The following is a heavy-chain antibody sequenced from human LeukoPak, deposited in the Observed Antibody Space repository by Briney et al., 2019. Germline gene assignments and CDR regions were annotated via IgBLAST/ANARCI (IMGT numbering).Heavy chain of an antibody. CDR3: AREWGYCSGGSCYSWFDP. J-gene: IGHJ5*02. CDR2: INHSGST. CDR1: GGSFSGYY. V-gene: IGHV4-34*01. Sequence: SETLSLTCAVYGGSFSGYYWSWIRQPPGKWLEWIGEINHSGSTNYNPSLKSRVTISVDTSKNQFSLKLSSATAADTAVYYCAREWGYCSGGSCYSWFDPWGQGTLVTVSS. D-gene: IGHD2-15*01.